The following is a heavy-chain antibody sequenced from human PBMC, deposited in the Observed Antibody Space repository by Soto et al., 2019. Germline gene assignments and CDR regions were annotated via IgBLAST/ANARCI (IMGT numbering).Heavy chain of an antibody. V-gene: IGHV1-8*01. CDR1: GYTFTSYD. CDR2: MNPNSGNT. D-gene: IGHD2-15*01. CDR3: ARGGVHSLSPIVVVVAATDDAFDI. J-gene: IGHJ3*02. Sequence: ASVKVSCKASGYTFTSYDINWVRQATGQGLEWMGWMNPNSGNTGYAQKFQGRVTMTRNTSISTAYMELSSLRSEDTAVYYCARGGVHSLSPIVVVVAATDDAFDIWGQGTMVTVSS.